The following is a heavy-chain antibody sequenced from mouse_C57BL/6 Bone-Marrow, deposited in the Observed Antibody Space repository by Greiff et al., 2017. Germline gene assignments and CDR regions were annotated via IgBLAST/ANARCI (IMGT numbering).Heavy chain of an antibody. Sequence: DVHLVESGGGLVKPGGSLKLSCAASGFTFSSYAMSWVRQTPEKRLEWVATISDGGSYTYYPDNVKGRFTISRDNAKNNLYLQMSHLKSEDTAMYYCARGGTTVVARGVWFAYWGQGTLVTVSA. CDR2: ISDGGSYT. CDR3: ARGGTTVVARGVWFAY. V-gene: IGHV5-4*01. CDR1: GFTFSSYA. D-gene: IGHD1-1*01. J-gene: IGHJ3*01.